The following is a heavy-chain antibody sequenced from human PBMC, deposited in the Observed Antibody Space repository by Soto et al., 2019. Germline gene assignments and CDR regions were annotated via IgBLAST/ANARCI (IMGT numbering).Heavy chain of an antibody. CDR3: AREKVPLAVAAGGGGFDY. Sequence: QVQLVQSGAEVKKPGASVKVSCKASGYTFTSYGISWVRQAPGQGLEWMGWISAYNGNTNYAQKLQGRVTMTTDTSTSTAYMELRRLRSDDTAVYYCAREKVPLAVAAGGGGFDYWGQGTLVTVSS. V-gene: IGHV1-18*01. D-gene: IGHD6-13*01. CDR2: ISAYNGNT. J-gene: IGHJ4*02. CDR1: GYTFTSYG.